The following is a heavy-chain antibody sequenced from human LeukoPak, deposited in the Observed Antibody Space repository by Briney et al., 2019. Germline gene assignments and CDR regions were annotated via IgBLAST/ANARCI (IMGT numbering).Heavy chain of an antibody. V-gene: IGHV3-23*01. CDR3: AKWGDDFWSGDYYMDV. J-gene: IGHJ6*03. Sequence: ETLSLTCTVSGGSLSPYYWGWIRQPPGRGLEWVSAISGSGGSTYYADSVKGRFTISRDNSKNTLYLQMNSLRAEDTAVYYCAKWGDDFWSGDYYMDVWGKGTTVTVSS. CDR2: ISGSGGST. CDR1: GGSLSPYY. D-gene: IGHD3-3*01.